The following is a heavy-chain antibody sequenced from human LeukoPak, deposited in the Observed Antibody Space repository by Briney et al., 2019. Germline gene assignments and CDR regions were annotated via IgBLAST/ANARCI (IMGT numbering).Heavy chain of an antibody. D-gene: IGHD5-18*01. V-gene: IGHV3-53*01. Sequence: PGGSLRVSCADSGFTFSSYSMNWVRQAPGKGLEWVSVIYSGGSTYYADSVKGRFTISRDNSKNTLYLQMNSLRAEDTAVYYCARSRSGYSYGYPDWGQGTLVTVSS. CDR2: IYSGGST. J-gene: IGHJ4*02. CDR1: GFTFSSYS. CDR3: ARSRSGYSYGYPD.